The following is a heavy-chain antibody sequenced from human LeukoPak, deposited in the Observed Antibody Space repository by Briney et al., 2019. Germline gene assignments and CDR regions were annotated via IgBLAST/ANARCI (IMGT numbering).Heavy chain of an antibody. V-gene: IGHV4-59*01. Sequence: PETLSLTCTVSGDPMTIDYWSWIRQPPGKGLEWIGYIYSGETSNYNGGTNYNPSLKSRVTISVDTAKNQFSLRLSSVTAADTAVYYCARNYGGNGIAGYWGQGTLVTVSS. CDR3: ARNYGGNGIAGY. D-gene: IGHD4-23*01. CDR2: IYSGETSNYNGGT. J-gene: IGHJ4*02. CDR1: GDPMTIDY.